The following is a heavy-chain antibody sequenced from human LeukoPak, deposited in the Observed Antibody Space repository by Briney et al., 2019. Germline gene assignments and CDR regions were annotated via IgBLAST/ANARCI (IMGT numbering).Heavy chain of an antibody. J-gene: IGHJ3*02. CDR1: GYTISSYY. Sequence: SETLSLTCTASGYTISSYYWSWIRQPPGKGLEWIWYIYYSGGTNYNPSLESRVSISVDTSKNQYSLKLSSVTDADTAVYYCASRPRGGRGRYAFDIRRQARMVTV. CDR2: IYYSGGT. V-gene: IGHV4-59*12. D-gene: IGHD3-16*01. CDR3: ASRPRGGRGRYAFDI.